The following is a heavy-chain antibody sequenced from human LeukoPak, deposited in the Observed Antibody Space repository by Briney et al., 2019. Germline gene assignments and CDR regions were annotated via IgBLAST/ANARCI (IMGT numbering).Heavy chain of an antibody. CDR2: IHYSGST. CDR1: GGSISSSSYY. D-gene: IGHD3-10*01. CDR3: ARVHGSGSYYTNWFDP. V-gene: IGHV4-39*07. J-gene: IGHJ5*02. Sequence: SETLSLTCTVSGGSISSSSYYWGWIRQPPGKGLEWIGSIHYSGSTYYNPSLKSRVTISVDTSKNQFSLKLSSVTAADTAVYYCARVHGSGSYYTNWFDPWGQGTLVTVSS.